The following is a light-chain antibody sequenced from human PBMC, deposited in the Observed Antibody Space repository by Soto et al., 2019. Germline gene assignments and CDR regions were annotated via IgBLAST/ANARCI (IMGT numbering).Light chain of an antibody. CDR3: QTWGTGIQV. Sequence: QSVLTQSPSASASLGASVKLTCTLSSGHSSYAIAWHQQQPEKGPRYLMKLNSDGSHSKGDGIPDRFSGSSSGAERYLTISSLQSEDEADYYRQTWGTGIQVFGGGTQLTVL. V-gene: IGLV4-69*01. CDR1: SGHSSYA. CDR2: LNSDGSH. J-gene: IGLJ2*01.